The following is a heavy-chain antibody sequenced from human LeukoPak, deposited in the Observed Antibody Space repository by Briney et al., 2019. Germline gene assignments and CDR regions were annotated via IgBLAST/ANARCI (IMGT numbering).Heavy chain of an antibody. CDR2: ISSSGSTI. V-gene: IGHV3-11*01. CDR3: AREAPREYYFDY. Sequence: PGGSLRLSCAASGFTFSDYYMSWIRQAPGKGLAWVSYISSSGSTIYYADSVKGRFTISRDNAKNSLYLQMNSLRAEDTAVYYCAREAPREYYFDYWGQGTLVTVSS. J-gene: IGHJ4*02. CDR1: GFTFSDYY. D-gene: IGHD3-10*01.